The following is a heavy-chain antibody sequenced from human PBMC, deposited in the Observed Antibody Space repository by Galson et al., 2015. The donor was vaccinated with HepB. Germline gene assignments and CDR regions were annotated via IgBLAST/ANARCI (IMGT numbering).Heavy chain of an antibody. CDR3: ARDELLWFGELIRYYHTMDV. J-gene: IGHJ6*02. D-gene: IGHD3-10*01. CDR2: ISSSSSSI. Sequence: SLRLSCAASGFTFSSYSMNWVRQAPGKGLEWVSSISSSSSSIYYAGSVKGRFTISRDNAKNSLYLQMNSLRAEDTAVYYCARDELLWFGELIRYYHTMDVWGQGTTVTVSS. CDR1: GFTFSSYS. V-gene: IGHV3-21*01.